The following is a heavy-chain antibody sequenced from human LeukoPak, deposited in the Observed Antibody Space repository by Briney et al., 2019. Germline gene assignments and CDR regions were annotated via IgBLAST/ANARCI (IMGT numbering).Heavy chain of an antibody. D-gene: IGHD4-11*01. CDR2: ISFDGSNK. Sequence: GGSLRLSCAASGFTFSSYGMHWVRQAPGKGLEWVAVISFDGSNKYYADSVKGRFTISRDNAKNTLYLQMNSLRAEDTAVYYCVRSAFLTTEFYFDYWGQGTLVTVSS. CDR1: GFTFSSYG. J-gene: IGHJ4*02. V-gene: IGHV3-30*03. CDR3: VRSAFLTTEFYFDY.